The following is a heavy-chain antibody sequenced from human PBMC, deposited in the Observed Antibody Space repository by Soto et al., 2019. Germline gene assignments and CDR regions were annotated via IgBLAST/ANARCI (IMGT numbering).Heavy chain of an antibody. V-gene: IGHV4-31*03. CDR2: IYYSGST. CDR1: GGSISSGDYY. Sequence: LSLTCTVSGGSISSGDYYWSWIRQHPGKGLEWIGYIYYSGSTYYNPSLKSRVTISVDTSKNQFSLKLSSVTAADTAVYYCARVGVPAATRYYYGMDVWGQGTTVTVSS. CDR3: ARVGVPAATRYYYGMDV. J-gene: IGHJ6*02. D-gene: IGHD2-2*01.